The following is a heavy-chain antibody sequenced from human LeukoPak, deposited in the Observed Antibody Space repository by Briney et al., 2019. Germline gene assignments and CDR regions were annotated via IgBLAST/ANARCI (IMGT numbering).Heavy chain of an antibody. J-gene: IGHJ4*02. D-gene: IGHD3-22*01. Sequence: GGSLRLSCAASGFTFSSYWMSWVRQAPGKGLEWVANIKQDGSEKYYVDSVKGRYTISRDNAKNSLYLQMNSLRAEDTAVYYCARVLDYYDSSGYSSWDQGTLVTVSS. CDR3: ARVLDYYDSSGYSS. V-gene: IGHV3-7*01. CDR2: IKQDGSEK. CDR1: GFTFSSYW.